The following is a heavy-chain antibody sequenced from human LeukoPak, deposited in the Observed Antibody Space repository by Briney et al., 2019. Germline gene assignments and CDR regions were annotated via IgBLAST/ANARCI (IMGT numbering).Heavy chain of an antibody. CDR3: ARGGYDFWSGYLGGGPYYFDY. CDR2: ISSSSSYI. Sequence: GGSLRLSCAASGFTFSSYSMNWVRQAPGKGLEWVSSISSSSSYIYYADSVKGRFTISRDNAKNSLYLQMNSLRDEDTAVYYCARGGYDFWSGYLGGGPYYFDYWGQGTLVTVSS. CDR1: GFTFSSYS. J-gene: IGHJ4*02. D-gene: IGHD3-3*01. V-gene: IGHV3-21*01.